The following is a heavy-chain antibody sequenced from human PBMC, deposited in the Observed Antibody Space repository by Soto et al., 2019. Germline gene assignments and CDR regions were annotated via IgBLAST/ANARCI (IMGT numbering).Heavy chain of an antibody. CDR2: MNPNSGNT. V-gene: IGHV1-8*01. CDR1: GYTFTSYD. Sequence: QVQLVQSGAEVKKPGASVKVSCKASGYTFTSYDINWVRQATGQGLEWMGWMNPNSGNTVYAQKCQGRVTMTRNTSISTAYMELSSLRSEDTAVYYCAVSTGEGFYYYGMDVWGQGTTVTVSS. J-gene: IGHJ6*02. CDR3: AVSTGEGFYYYGMDV.